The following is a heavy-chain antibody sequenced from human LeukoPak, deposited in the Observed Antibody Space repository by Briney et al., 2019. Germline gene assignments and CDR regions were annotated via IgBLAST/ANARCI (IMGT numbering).Heavy chain of an antibody. CDR1: EFTLSHYR. Sequence: GGSLRLSCVASEFTLSHYRMHWLRQAPGKGPEWVALVWFDGSNEYYADSVKGRFTISRDNSKNTVYLQMNSLRVEDTAVYYCAKDRGTMLIFMDVGGKGTTVTVSS. V-gene: IGHV3-33*06. CDR3: AKDRGTMLIFMDV. D-gene: IGHD3-10*02. CDR2: VWFDGSNE. J-gene: IGHJ6*03.